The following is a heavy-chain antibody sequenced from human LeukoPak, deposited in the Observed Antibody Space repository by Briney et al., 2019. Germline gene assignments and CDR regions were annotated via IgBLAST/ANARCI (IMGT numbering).Heavy chain of an antibody. V-gene: IGHV3-66*02. Sequence: GGSLRLSCVASGFTVSSNYMSWVRQAPGKGLEWVSVIYSGGSTYYADSVKGRFTISRDNSKNTLYLQMNSLRAEDTAVYYCARDGVVPAAREEDYYYYYMDVWGKGTTVTVSS. CDR1: GFTVSSNY. CDR3: ARDGVVPAAREEDYYYYYMDV. D-gene: IGHD2-2*01. J-gene: IGHJ6*03. CDR2: IYSGGST.